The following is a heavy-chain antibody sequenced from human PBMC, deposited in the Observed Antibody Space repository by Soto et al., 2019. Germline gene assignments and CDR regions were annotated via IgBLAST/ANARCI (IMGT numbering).Heavy chain of an antibody. CDR1: GYTFTSYG. J-gene: IGHJ6*03. Sequence: GASVKVSCKASGYTFTSYGISWVRQAPGQGLEWMGWISAYNGNTNYAQKLQGRVTMTTDTSTSTAYMELRSLRSDDTAVYYCARGIAAAGTTPYYYNYYMDVWGKGTTVTVSS. V-gene: IGHV1-18*01. D-gene: IGHD6-13*01. CDR2: ISAYNGNT. CDR3: ARGIAAAGTTPYYYNYYMDV.